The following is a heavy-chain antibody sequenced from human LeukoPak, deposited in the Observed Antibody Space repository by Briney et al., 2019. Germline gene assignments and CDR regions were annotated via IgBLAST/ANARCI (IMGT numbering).Heavy chain of an antibody. V-gene: IGHV4-34*01. J-gene: IGHJ4*02. Sequence: PSETLSLTCAVYGAALSEYYWSWIRQSPGKGLEWIGEVAHKGPTVYSPTLNRKYNPSFKSRVTMSVDPSKNQFSLKLTSVTVADTATYYCVRQGTNSGYYLLDYWGQGHLVIVSS. CDR1: GAALSEYY. CDR2: VAHKGPTVYSPTLNR. CDR3: VRQGTNSGYYLLDY. D-gene: IGHD3-22*01.